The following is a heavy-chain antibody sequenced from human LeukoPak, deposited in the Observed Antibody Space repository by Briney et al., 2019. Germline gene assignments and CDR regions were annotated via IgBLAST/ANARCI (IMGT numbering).Heavy chain of an antibody. CDR2: IYYSGST. V-gene: IGHV4-39*01. CDR1: GGSISSSSYY. CDR3: ARLRCRSTSCYFYYYYYGMDG. J-gene: IGHJ6*02. Sequence: SETLSLTCTVSGGSISSSSYYWGWIRQPPGKGLEWIGSIYYSGSTYYNPSRKSRVTISVGPSKNQFSLKQSSVHAANTAVYYCARLRCRSTSCYFYYYYYGMDGWGQGTTATVSS. D-gene: IGHD2-2*01.